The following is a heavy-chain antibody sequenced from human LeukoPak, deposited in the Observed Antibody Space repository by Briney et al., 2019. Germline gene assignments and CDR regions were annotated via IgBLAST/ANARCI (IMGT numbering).Heavy chain of an antibody. J-gene: IGHJ4*02. CDR3: AKLPSMELRPVDY. V-gene: IGHV3-30*18. D-gene: IGHD1-7*01. Sequence: PGGSLRLSCAASGFTFSSYGMHWVRQAPGKGLEWVAVISYDGSNKYYADSVKGRFTISRDNSKNTLYLQMNSLRAEDTALYYCAKLPSMELRPVDYWGQGTLVTVSS. CDR2: ISYDGSNK. CDR1: GFTFSSYG.